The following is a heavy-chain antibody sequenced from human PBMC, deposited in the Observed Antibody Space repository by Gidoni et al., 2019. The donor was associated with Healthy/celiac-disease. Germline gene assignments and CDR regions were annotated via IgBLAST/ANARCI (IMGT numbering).Heavy chain of an antibody. CDR3: ASGYCGGDCRGGFDY. Sequence: QVQLQESGPGLVKPSETLSLTSTVSGASISSYYWSWTRQPPGKGLEWIGYIYYSGSTNYNPSLKSRVTISVDTSKNQFSLKLSSVTAADTAVYYCASGYCGGDCRGGFDYWGQGTLVTVSS. CDR1: GASISSYY. D-gene: IGHD2-21*02. CDR2: IYYSGST. J-gene: IGHJ4*02. V-gene: IGHV4-59*08.